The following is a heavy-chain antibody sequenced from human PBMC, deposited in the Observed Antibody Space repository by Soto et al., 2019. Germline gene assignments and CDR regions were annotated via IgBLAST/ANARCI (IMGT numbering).Heavy chain of an antibody. Sequence: PGGSLRLSCAASGFTFSDYYMSWIRQAPGKGLEWVSYISSSSSYTNYADSVKGRFTISRDNAKNSLYLQMNSLRAEDTAVYYCARGPKGIQLWFARYWGQGTLVTVS. CDR1: GFTFSDYY. J-gene: IGHJ4*02. CDR2: ISSSSSYT. D-gene: IGHD5-18*01. CDR3: ARGPKGIQLWFARY. V-gene: IGHV3-11*05.